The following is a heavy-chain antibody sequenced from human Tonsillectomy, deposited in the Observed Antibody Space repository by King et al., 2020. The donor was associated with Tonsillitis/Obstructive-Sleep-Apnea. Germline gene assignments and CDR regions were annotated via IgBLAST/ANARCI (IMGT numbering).Heavy chain of an antibody. V-gene: IGHV3-74*01. J-gene: IGHJ3*02. CDR1: GFTFSSYW. CDR2: INSDGSST. Sequence: VQLVESGGGLVQPGGSLRLSCAASGFTFSSYWMHWVRQAPGKGLVWVSRINSDGSSTSYADSLKGRFTISRDNAKNTLYLQMNSLRAEDTAVYYCARDSPYGDYGAFDIWGQGTMVTVSS. CDR3: ARDSPYGDYGAFDI. D-gene: IGHD4-17*01.